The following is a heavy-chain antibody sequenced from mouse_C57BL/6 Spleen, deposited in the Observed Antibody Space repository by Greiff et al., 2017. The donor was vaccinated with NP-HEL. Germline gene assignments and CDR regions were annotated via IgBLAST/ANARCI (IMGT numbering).Heavy chain of an antibody. V-gene: IGHV1-15*01. CDR3: TRSGDGYYSYFDY. D-gene: IGHD2-3*01. J-gene: IGHJ2*01. CDR1: GYTFTDYE. CDR2: IDPETGGT. Sequence: QVQLQQSGAELVRPGASVTLSCKASGYTFTDYEMHWVKQTPVHGLEWIGAIDPETGGTAYTQKFKGKAILTADKSSSTAYMELRSLTSEDSAAYYCTRSGDGYYSYFDYWGQGTTLTVSS.